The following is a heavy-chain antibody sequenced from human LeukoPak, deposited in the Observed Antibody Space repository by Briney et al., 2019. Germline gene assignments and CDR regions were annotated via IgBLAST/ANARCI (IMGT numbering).Heavy chain of an antibody. CDR1: GGSISSYY. V-gene: IGHV4-59*01. D-gene: IGHD2-8*01. CDR2: IYYSGST. CDR3: ARVGIMVYANGSRVDYYGMDV. J-gene: IGHJ6*02. Sequence: LSETLSLTCTVSGGSISSYYWSWIRQPPGKGLEWIGYIYYSGSTNYNPSLKSRVTISVDTSKNQFSLKLSSVTAADTAVYYCARVGIMVYANGSRVDYYGMDVWGQGTTVTVSS.